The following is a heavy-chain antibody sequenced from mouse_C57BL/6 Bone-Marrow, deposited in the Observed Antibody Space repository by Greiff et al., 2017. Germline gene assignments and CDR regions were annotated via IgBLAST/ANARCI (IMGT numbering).Heavy chain of an antibody. CDR1: GYTFTSYW. J-gene: IGHJ2*01. D-gene: IGHD2-5*01. CDR2: IHPSDSAT. CDR3: AIYNSNYRDY. Sequence: QVQLQQPGAELVKPGASVKVSCKASGYTFTSYWMHWVKQRPGQGLEWIGRIHPSDSATNYNQKFKGKATLPVDKASSTAYMQLSSLTSEDSAVYYCAIYNSNYRDYWGQGTTLTVSS. V-gene: IGHV1-74*01.